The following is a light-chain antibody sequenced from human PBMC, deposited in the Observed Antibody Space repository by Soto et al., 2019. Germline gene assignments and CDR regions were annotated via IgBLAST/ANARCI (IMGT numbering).Light chain of an antibody. CDR3: QQYNNWHIT. V-gene: IGKV3-15*01. CDR2: GAS. Sequence: EIVLTQSPATLSLSPGERATLSCRASQSVSSSYLAWYQQKPGQAPRLLIYGASTRATGIPARFSGSGSGTEFTLTISSLQSEDFAVYYCQQYNNWHITFGQGTRLEIK. J-gene: IGKJ5*01. CDR1: QSVSSSY.